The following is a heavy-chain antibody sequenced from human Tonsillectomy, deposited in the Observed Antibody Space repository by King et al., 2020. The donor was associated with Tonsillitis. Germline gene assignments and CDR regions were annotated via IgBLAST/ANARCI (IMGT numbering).Heavy chain of an antibody. CDR3: ARHYSYYYGMDV. CDR1: GGSISSSSYY. V-gene: IGHV4-39*01. Sequence: QLQESGPGLVKPSEALSLTCTVSGGSISSSSYYWGWIRQPPGKGLEWIGNIYYSGSTYYNPSLKSRVTMSVDTSKNQFSLKLSSVTAADTAVYYCARHYSYYYGMDVWGQGTTVTVSS. J-gene: IGHJ6*02. CDR2: IYYSGST.